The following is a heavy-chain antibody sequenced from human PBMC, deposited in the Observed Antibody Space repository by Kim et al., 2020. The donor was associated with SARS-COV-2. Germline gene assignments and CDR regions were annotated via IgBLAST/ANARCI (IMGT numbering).Heavy chain of an antibody. Sequence: YNTPSLESRVNISADTSKNQFSLKLSSGTAADTAVYYCARRDFGTYYFDYRGQGTLVTDSS. V-gene: IGHV4-39*01. CDR3: ARRDFGTYYFDY. J-gene: IGHJ4*02. D-gene: IGHD3-3*01.